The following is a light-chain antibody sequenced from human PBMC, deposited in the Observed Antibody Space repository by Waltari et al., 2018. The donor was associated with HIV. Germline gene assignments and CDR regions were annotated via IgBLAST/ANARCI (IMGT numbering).Light chain of an antibody. V-gene: IGKV1-39*01. CDR2: SAS. Sequence: DIQMTQSPSSLSVSVGDRVTLTCRSSQSISSKLNWYQQRPGKAPDLLIYSASTLKSGVPSRFSGSGSGTDFTLTISSLQTEDFVTYYCQQSYGVPLTFGPGTKVEI. CDR1: QSISSK. CDR3: QQSYGVPLT. J-gene: IGKJ3*01.